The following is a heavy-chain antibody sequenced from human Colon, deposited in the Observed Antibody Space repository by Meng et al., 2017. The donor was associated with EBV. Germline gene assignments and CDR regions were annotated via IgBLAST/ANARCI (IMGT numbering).Heavy chain of an antibody. CDR3: ARRPTGIDY. D-gene: IGHD2-8*02. J-gene: IGHJ4*02. CDR1: GGSLSGAY. CDR2: IIHGGSP. Sequence: VQLPEWGAGLLKPSATLSLTCAVNGGSLSGAYWNWIRQPPGKGLEWIGEIIHGGSPSYNPSLKSRVTISIDTSKNQLSLMLSSVTAADTAVYYCARRPTGIDYWGQGTLVTVSS. V-gene: IGHV4-34*12.